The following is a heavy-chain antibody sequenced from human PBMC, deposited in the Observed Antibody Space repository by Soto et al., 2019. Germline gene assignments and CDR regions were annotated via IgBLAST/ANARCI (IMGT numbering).Heavy chain of an antibody. D-gene: IGHD4-17*01. J-gene: IGHJ1*01. V-gene: IGHV3-23*01. CDR2: ISGSGGSK. Sequence: EVQLLESGGGLVQPGGSLRLSCAASGFTFSSNAMSWVRQAPGKGLEWVSGISGSGGSKYYADSVKGRFTISRDNSKNTLYLQMNSLRADHTAVYYCAKGDRDYEYFQHWGQGTLVTVSS. CDR3: AKGDRDYEYFQH. CDR1: GFTFSSNA.